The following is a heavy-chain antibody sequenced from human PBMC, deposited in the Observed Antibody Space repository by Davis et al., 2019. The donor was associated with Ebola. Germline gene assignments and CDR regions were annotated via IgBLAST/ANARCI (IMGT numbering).Heavy chain of an antibody. CDR2: INQDGSEK. J-gene: IGHJ4*02. Sequence: GGSLRLSCAAAGFTFTSYWMTWVRQAPGKGLEWVANINQDGSEKYYVDSVKGRFTISRDNAKNSLYLQINSLRDEDTAIYYCVRGGFYDFWSIIHFDYWGQGTLVTVSS. CDR1: GFTFTSYW. D-gene: IGHD3-3*01. CDR3: VRGGFYDFWSIIHFDY. V-gene: IGHV3-7*04.